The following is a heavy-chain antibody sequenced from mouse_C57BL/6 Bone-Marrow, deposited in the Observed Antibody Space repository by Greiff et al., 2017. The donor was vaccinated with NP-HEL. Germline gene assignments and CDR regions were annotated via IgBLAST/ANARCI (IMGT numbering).Heavy chain of an antibody. CDR2: INYDGSST. V-gene: IGHV5-16*01. CDR3: EREGGGGLDY. Sequence: DVKLVESEGGLVQPGSSMKLSCTASGFTFSDYYMAWVRQVPEKGLEWVANINYDGSSTYYLDSLKSRFIISRDNAKNILYLQMSSLKSEDTATFYGEREGGGGLDYWGQGTTLTVSS. J-gene: IGHJ2*01. CDR1: GFTFSDYY.